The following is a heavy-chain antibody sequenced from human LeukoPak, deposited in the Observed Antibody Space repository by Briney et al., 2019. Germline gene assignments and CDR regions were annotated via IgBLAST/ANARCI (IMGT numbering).Heavy chain of an antibody. D-gene: IGHD3-22*01. Sequence: GGSLRLSCAASGFTFSSYGMHWVRQAPGKGLEWVSYISSSGSTIYYADSVKGRFTISRDNAKNSLYLQMNSLRAEDTAVYYCAKRSSTSSGYFDFWGRGTLVTVSS. CDR2: ISSSGSTI. CDR1: GFTFSSYG. J-gene: IGHJ4*02. CDR3: AKRSSTSSGYFDF. V-gene: IGHV3-48*04.